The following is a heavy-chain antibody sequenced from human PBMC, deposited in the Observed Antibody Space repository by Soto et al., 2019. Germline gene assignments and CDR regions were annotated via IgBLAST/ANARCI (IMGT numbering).Heavy chain of an antibody. CDR3: ARAYYDFWSGYYDPQKGYYFDY. Sequence: SETLSLTCTVSGGSISSYYWSWIRQPPGKGLEWIGYIYHSGSTNYNPSLKSRVTISVDTSKNQFSLKLSSVTAADTAVYYCARAYYDFWSGYYDPQKGYYFDYWGQGTLVTVSS. V-gene: IGHV4-59*01. CDR2: IYHSGST. J-gene: IGHJ4*02. D-gene: IGHD3-3*01. CDR1: GGSISSYY.